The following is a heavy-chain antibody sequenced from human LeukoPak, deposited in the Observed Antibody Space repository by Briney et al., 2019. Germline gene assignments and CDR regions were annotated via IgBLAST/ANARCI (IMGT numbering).Heavy chain of an antibody. D-gene: IGHD6-6*01. CDR1: GFTFSDYY. CDR3: ARDLVSSSCIDY. CDR2: ISSSGSTI. Sequence: GGSLRLSCAASGFTFSDYYISWIRQAPGKGLEWVSYISSSGSTIYYADSVKGRFTISRDNAKNALYLQMNSLRAEDTAVYYCARDLVSSSCIDYWGQGSLVTVSS. J-gene: IGHJ4*02. V-gene: IGHV3-11*01.